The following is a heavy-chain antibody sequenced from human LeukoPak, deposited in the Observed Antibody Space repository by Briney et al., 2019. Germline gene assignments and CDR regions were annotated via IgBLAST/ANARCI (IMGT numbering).Heavy chain of an antibody. Sequence: GRFLRLSCAASGFTFNDYAIHWVRQAPGKGLEWVSGISWNSDIIGYADSVKGRFTISRDNAKNSLFLQMNSLRVEDTALYYCAKASTTYYYYYMDVWGKGTTVTVSS. CDR2: ISWNSDII. J-gene: IGHJ6*03. D-gene: IGHD1-7*01. CDR1: GFTFNDYA. CDR3: AKASTTYYYYYMDV. V-gene: IGHV3-9*01.